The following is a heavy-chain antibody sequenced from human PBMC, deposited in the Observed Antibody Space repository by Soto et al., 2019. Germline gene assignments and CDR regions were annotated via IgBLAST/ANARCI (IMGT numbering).Heavy chain of an antibody. J-gene: IGHJ3*01. D-gene: IGHD3-22*01. CDR1: GGSFSGYY. V-gene: IGHV4-34*01. CDR2: INHSGST. Sequence: SETLSLTCAVYGGSFSGYYWSWIRQPPGKGLEWIGEINHSGSTNYNPSLKSRVTISVDTSKNQFSLKLSSVTAADTAVYYFARGRGSSGYWFWGQGTMVTVSS. CDR3: ARGRGSSGYWF.